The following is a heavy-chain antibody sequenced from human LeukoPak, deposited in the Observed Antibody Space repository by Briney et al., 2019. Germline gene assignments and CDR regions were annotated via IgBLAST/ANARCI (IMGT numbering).Heavy chain of an antibody. J-gene: IGHJ4*02. CDR2: ISSCSSYI. D-gene: IGHD3-22*01. V-gene: IGHV3-21*01. CDR3: ARGPPYYYDSSGYFQPFDY. CDR1: GITFSSYS. Sequence: GGSLRLCCAASGITFSSYSMKWFRPAPGKWLEGVSSISSCSSYIYYADSVKCRFTISRDNAKNSLYLQMNSLRAEDTAVYYCARGPPYYYDSSGYFQPFDYWGQGTLVTVSS.